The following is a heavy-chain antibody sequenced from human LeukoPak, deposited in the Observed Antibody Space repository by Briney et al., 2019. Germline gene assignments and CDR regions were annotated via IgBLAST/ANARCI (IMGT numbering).Heavy chain of an antibody. J-gene: IGHJ1*01. V-gene: IGHV3-30-3*01. Sequence: PGGSLRLSCAASGFTFSSYAMHWVRQAPGKGLEWVAVISYDGSNKYYADSVKGRFTISRDNSKNTLYLQMNSLRAEDTAVYYCARGEASQWLVQHWGQGTLVTVSS. CDR1: GFTFSSYA. CDR2: ISYDGSNK. CDR3: ARGEASQWLVQH. D-gene: IGHD6-19*01.